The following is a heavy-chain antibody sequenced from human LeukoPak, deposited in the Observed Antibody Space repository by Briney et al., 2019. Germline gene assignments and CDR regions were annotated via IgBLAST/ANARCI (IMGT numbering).Heavy chain of an antibody. V-gene: IGHV3-23*01. Sequence: PGGSLRLSCAASGFTVSSNYMSWVRQAPGKGLEWVSAISGSGGSTYYADSVKGRFTISRDNSKNTLYLQMNSLRAEDTAVYYCAKSRYCSGGSCRPHFQHWGQGTLVTVSS. CDR3: AKSRYCSGGSCRPHFQH. J-gene: IGHJ1*01. D-gene: IGHD2-15*01. CDR1: GFTVSSNY. CDR2: ISGSGGST.